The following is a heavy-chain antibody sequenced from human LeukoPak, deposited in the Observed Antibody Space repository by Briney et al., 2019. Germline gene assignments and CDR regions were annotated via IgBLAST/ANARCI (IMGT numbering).Heavy chain of an antibody. CDR1: GFTFSSYA. J-gene: IGHJ4*02. D-gene: IGHD3-22*01. CDR2: ISGSGGST. CDR3: AKEEYYYDSSGLRDY. V-gene: IGHV3-23*01. Sequence: PGGSLRLSCAASGFTFSSYAMSRVRQAPGKGLEWVSAISGSGGSTYYADSVKGRFTISRDNSKNTLYLQMNSLRAEDTAVYYCAKEEYYYDSSGLRDYWGQGTLVTVSS.